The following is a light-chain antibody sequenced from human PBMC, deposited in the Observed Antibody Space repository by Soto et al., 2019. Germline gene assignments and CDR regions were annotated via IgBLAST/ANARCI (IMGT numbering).Light chain of an antibody. Sequence: EVVVTQSPATVSVSPGERATLSCRASQSISSTFLSWYQQKPGQAPSLLIYGASTRATGIPARFSGSGSGTDFTLTISNLQPEDSAVYYCQHDYNFVLTFGGGTKVEIK. V-gene: IGKV3D-7*01. J-gene: IGKJ4*01. CDR2: GAS. CDR3: QHDYNFVLT. CDR1: QSISSTF.